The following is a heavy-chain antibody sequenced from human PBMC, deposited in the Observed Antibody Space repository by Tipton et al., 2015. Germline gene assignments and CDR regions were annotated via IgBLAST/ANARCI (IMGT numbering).Heavy chain of an antibody. Sequence: TLSLTCDGYGQSFFNYYWTWIRQPPGKGLEWIGEFSGNGNTHYNPSLESRVTMSVDPSKNQFSLTLNSVTAADTAVYYCSRGADAYKVGKNWGQGTLVTVSS. CDR1: GQSFFNYY. V-gene: IGHV4-34*01. CDR2: FSGNGNT. D-gene: IGHD5-24*01. J-gene: IGHJ4*02. CDR3: SRGADAYKVGKN.